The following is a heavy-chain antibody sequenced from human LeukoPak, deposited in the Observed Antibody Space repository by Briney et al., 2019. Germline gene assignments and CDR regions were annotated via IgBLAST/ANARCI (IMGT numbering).Heavy chain of an antibody. J-gene: IGHJ4*02. Sequence: GGSLRLSCAASGFTFSSCAMTWVRQAPGKGLEWVSGISGSGGSTYYADSVKGRFTISRDNSKNTLDLQMNSLRAEDTAVYYCAKGSYSSGWYESDYWGQGTLVTVSS. D-gene: IGHD6-19*01. V-gene: IGHV3-23*01. CDR3: AKGSYSSGWYESDY. CDR2: ISGSGGST. CDR1: GFTFSSCA.